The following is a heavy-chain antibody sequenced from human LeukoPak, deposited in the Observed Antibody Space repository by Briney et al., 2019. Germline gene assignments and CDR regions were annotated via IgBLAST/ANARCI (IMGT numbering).Heavy chain of an antibody. V-gene: IGHV3-21*01. Sequence: GGSLRLSCAASGFTFSSYSMNWVRQAPGKGLEWVSSISSSSSYIYYADSVKGRFTISRDNAKNTLYLQMNSLRAEDTAVYYCARAFIPLYFDYWGQGTLVTVSS. D-gene: IGHD3-16*02. J-gene: IGHJ4*02. CDR1: GFTFSSYS. CDR3: ARAFIPLYFDY. CDR2: ISSSSSYI.